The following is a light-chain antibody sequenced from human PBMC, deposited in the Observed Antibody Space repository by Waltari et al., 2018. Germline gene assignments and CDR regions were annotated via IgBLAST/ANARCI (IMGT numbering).Light chain of an antibody. J-gene: IGKJ4*01. Sequence: DIQMTQSPSTLSASVGARVTISCRASQSISDRLAWYQQKAAKAPKLLIYDASHLERGVPSRFNGSGSGTHFTLTIISLQPDDFATYFCQQYADYPLTFGGGTKVEMK. CDR1: QSISDR. CDR2: DAS. CDR3: QQYADYPLT. V-gene: IGKV1-5*01.